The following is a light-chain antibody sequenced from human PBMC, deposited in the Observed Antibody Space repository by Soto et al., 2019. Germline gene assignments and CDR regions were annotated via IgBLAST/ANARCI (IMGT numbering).Light chain of an antibody. CDR2: FGS. CDR1: QSLLHSNGYNY. Sequence: DIVMTQSPLSLPVTPGEPASISCRSSQSLLHSNGYNYLDWYLQKPGQSPQLLIYFGSNRASGVPDRFSGSGSGTDFTLKISRVVAEDVGVYYCMQALQTPPTFGQGTKLEIK. CDR3: MQALQTPPT. V-gene: IGKV2-28*01. J-gene: IGKJ2*01.